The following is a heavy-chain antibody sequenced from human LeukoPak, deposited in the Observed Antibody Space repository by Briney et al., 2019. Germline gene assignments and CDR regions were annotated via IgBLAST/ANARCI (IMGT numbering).Heavy chain of an antibody. Sequence: ASVKVSCKASGYTFTNYYIHWVRQAPGQGLEWMGWINSNRGGTNYAQKFQGRVTMTRDTSISTAYMELGSVRSDDTAVYYCARDHGDDAFDIWGPGTMVTVSS. CDR1: GYTFTNYY. CDR2: INSNRGGT. CDR3: ARDHGDDAFDI. V-gene: IGHV1-2*02. D-gene: IGHD3-3*01. J-gene: IGHJ3*02.